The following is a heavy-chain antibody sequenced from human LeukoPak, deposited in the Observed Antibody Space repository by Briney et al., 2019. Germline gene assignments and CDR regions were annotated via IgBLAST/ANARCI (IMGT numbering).Heavy chain of an antibody. V-gene: IGHV4-34*01. CDR1: GGSFSGYY. Sequence: SETLSFTCAVYGGSFSGYYWSGIRQPPGKGLEWIGEINHSGSTNYNPSLKSRVTISVDTSKNQFSLKLSSVTAADTAVYYCARAPLGYCSSTSSYPGRGYFDYWGQGNLVTVSS. J-gene: IGHJ4*02. CDR2: INHSGST. D-gene: IGHD2-2*01. CDR3: ARAPLGYCSSTSSYPGRGYFDY.